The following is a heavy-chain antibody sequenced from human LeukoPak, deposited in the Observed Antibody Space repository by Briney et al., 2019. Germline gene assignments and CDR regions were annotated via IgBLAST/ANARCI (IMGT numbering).Heavy chain of an antibody. V-gene: IGHV1-8*01. Sequence: ASVKVSCKASGYTFTSYNINWVRQATGQGLEWMGWMNPNSGNTGYAQKFQGRVTMTRNTSISTAYMELSNLRSEDTAVYYCARGSRYSGSFYFDYWGQGTLVTVSS. J-gene: IGHJ4*02. D-gene: IGHD1-26*01. CDR3: ARGSRYSGSFYFDY. CDR1: GYTFTSYN. CDR2: MNPNSGNT.